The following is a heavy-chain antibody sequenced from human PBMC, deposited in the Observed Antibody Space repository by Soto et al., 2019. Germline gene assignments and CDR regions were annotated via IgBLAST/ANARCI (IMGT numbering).Heavy chain of an antibody. CDR2: ISYDGRNK. V-gene: IGHV3-30*18. D-gene: IGHD2-15*01. Sequence: QVQLVESGGGVVQPGRSLRLSCAASGFTFSSYGMHWVRQAPGKGLEWVAVISYDGRNKYYADSVKGRFTISRDNSKNTLYLQMNSLRAGDTAGYYCAKAGYCSGGSCDAFDIWGQGTMVTVSS. CDR3: AKAGYCSGGSCDAFDI. CDR1: GFTFSSYG. J-gene: IGHJ3*02.